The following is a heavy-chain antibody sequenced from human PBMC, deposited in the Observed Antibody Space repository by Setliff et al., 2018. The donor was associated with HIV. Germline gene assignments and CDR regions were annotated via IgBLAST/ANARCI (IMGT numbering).Heavy chain of an antibody. D-gene: IGHD6-19*01. V-gene: IGHV4-59*11. CDR2: IYYTGST. J-gene: IGHJ6*02. Sequence: SETLSLTCTVSGGSMTTHFWSWIRQPPGKGLEWIGSIYYTGSTDYNPSLMSRVTISLDTPKNQFSLKLNSVIAADTAMYFCARLGSGWSDSYYYAMDIWGQGTTVTVS. CDR1: GGSMTTHF. CDR3: ARLGSGWSDSYYYAMDI.